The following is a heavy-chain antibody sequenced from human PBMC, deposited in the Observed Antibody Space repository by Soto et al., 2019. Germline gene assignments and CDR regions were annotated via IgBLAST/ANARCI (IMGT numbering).Heavy chain of an antibody. CDR1: GFIFSSYT. CDR3: AKDGSYYDNPTESDF. V-gene: IGHV3-23*01. CDR2: ISGSGGNT. Sequence: EVPLLESGGGLVQPGGSLRLSCAASGFIFSSYTMTWVRQAPGKGLEWVSSISGSGGNTYYADSVKGRFTISRDNSKNTLYLQVNSLRAEDTALYYCAKDGSYYDNPTESDFWGQGVLVAVSS. J-gene: IGHJ4*02. D-gene: IGHD3-22*01.